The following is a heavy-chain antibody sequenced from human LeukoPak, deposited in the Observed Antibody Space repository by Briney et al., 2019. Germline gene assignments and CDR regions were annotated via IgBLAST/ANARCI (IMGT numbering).Heavy chain of an antibody. D-gene: IGHD5-24*01. V-gene: IGHV4-34*01. J-gene: IGHJ4*02. CDR1: GGSFSGYY. Sequence: PSETLSLTCAVYGGSFSGYYWSWIRQPPGKGLEWIGEINHSGSTNYNPSLKSRVTISVDTSKNQFSLKLSSVTAADTAVYYCAGGGRLQLRGLFDYWGQGTLVTVSS. CDR2: INHSGST. CDR3: AGGGRLQLRGLFDY.